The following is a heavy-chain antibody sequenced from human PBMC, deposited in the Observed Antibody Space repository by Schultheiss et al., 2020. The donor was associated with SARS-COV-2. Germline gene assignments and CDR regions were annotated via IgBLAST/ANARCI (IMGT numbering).Heavy chain of an antibody. Sequence: GGSLRLSCAASGFTVSSNYMSWVRQAPGKGLEWVSAISGSGGSTYYADSVKGRFTISRDNSKNTLYLQMNSLRAEDTAVYYCARASEQWLVQGWFDPWGQGTLVTVSS. D-gene: IGHD6-19*01. CDR1: GFTVSSNY. CDR3: ARASEQWLVQGWFDP. J-gene: IGHJ5*02. CDR2: ISGSGGST. V-gene: IGHV3-23*01.